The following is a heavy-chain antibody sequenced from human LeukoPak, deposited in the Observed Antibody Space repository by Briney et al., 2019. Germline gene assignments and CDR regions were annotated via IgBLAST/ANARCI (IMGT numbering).Heavy chain of an antibody. D-gene: IGHD5-24*01. Sequence: GASVKVSCKASGYTFTGYYMHWVRQAPGQGLEWMGWISAYNGNTNYAQKLQGRVTMTTDTSTSTAYMELRSLRSDDTAVYYCASLHNDYGDYWGQGTLVTVSS. CDR3: ASLHNDYGDY. CDR2: ISAYNGNT. J-gene: IGHJ4*02. V-gene: IGHV1-18*04. CDR1: GYTFTGYY.